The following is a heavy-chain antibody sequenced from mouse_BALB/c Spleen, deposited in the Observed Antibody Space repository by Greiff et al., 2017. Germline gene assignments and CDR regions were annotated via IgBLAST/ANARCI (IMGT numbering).Heavy chain of an antibody. V-gene: IGHV5-9-3*01. D-gene: IGHD1-1*01. J-gene: IGHJ1*01. Sequence: EVKLMESGGGLVKPGGSLKLSCAASGFTFSSYAMSWVRQTPEKRLEWVATISSGGSYTYYPDSVKGRFTISRDNAKNTLYLQMSSLRSEDTAMYYCARNFLINYGSSYWYFDVWGAGTTVTVSS. CDR3: ARNFLINYGSSYWYFDV. CDR2: ISSGGSYT. CDR1: GFTFSSYA.